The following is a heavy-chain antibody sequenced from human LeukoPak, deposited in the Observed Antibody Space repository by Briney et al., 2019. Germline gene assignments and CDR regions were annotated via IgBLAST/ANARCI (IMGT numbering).Heavy chain of an antibody. Sequence: GGSLRLSCAASGFTFSSYAMHWVRQAPGKGLEWVAGIIESGSGAWYADSVKGRFTISRDNSKNTLYLEMISLRADDTAVYYCAKDYKVRSGEPPVDYWGQGTLVTVSS. CDR1: GFTFSSYA. D-gene: IGHD7-27*01. V-gene: IGHV3-23*01. J-gene: IGHJ4*02. CDR3: AKDYKVRSGEPPVDY. CDR2: IIESGSGA.